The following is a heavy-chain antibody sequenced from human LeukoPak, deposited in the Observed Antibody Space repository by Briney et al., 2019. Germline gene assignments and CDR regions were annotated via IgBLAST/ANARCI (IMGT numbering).Heavy chain of an antibody. V-gene: IGHV4-39*01. Sequence: SETLSLTCTVSGGSISSSSYYWGWIRQPPGKGLEWIGCIYYSGSTYYNPSLKSRVTISVDTSKNQFSLKLSSVTAADTAVYYCARQTRRYDSSGYRYFDYWGQETLVTVSS. CDR1: GGSISSSSYY. CDR3: ARQTRRYDSSGYRYFDY. J-gene: IGHJ4*02. D-gene: IGHD3-22*01. CDR2: IYYSGST.